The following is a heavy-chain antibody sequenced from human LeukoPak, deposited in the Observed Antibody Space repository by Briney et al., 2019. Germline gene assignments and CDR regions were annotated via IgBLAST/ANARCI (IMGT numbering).Heavy chain of an antibody. J-gene: IGHJ6*03. CDR1: GGSISSSSYY. D-gene: IGHD1-14*01. Sequence: SETLSLTCTVSGGSISSSSYYWGWIRQPPGKGLEWIGSIYYSGSTYYNPSLKSRVTISLDTSKNQFSLKLSSVTAADTAVYYCARDRREAVEPQMYYYYYYMDVWGKGTTVTVSS. V-gene: IGHV4-39*07. CDR2: IYYSGST. CDR3: ARDRREAVEPQMYYYYYYMDV.